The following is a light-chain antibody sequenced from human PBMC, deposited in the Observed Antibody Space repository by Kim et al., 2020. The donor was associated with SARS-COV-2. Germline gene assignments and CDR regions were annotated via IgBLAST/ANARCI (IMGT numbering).Light chain of an antibody. CDR2: AAS. Sequence: DIQMTQSPSSLSASVGDRVTITCRTSLSIANNLNWYQQKPGKAPKLLIYAASSLQSGVPSRFTGSGSGTHFTLTMSSLQPEDFATYYCQQSYRMPLTFGQGTRLEIK. CDR1: LSIANN. V-gene: IGKV1-39*01. J-gene: IGKJ5*01. CDR3: QQSYRMPLT.